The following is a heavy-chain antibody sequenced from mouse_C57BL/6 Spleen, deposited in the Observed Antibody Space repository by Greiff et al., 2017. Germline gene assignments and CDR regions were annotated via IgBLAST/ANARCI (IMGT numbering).Heavy chain of an antibody. J-gene: IGHJ2*01. CDR3: ARESNWAFDY. Sequence: EVQLVESGGGLVKPGGSLKLSCAASGFTFSDYGMHWVRQAPEKGLEWVAYISSGSSTIYYADTVTGRFTISRDNAKNTLFLQMTSLRSEDTAMYYCARESNWAFDYWGQGTTLTVSS. CDR2: ISSGSSTI. CDR1: GFTFSDYG. V-gene: IGHV5-17*01. D-gene: IGHD4-1*01.